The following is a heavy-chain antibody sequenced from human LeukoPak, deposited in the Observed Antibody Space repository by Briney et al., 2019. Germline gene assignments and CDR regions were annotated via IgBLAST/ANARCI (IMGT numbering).Heavy chain of an antibody. CDR2: VRQDGSQK. CDR1: GFSFSSYW. CDR3: ARDSGYRDY. V-gene: IGHV3-7*03. Sequence: GGSLRLSCRASGFSFSSYWMSWVRQAPGKGLEWVANVRQDGSQKYYLDSVKGRFTISRDNAKNSLYLQMDSLRVEATAVYYCARDSGYRDYWGQGTPVTVSS. D-gene: IGHD3-9*01. J-gene: IGHJ4*02.